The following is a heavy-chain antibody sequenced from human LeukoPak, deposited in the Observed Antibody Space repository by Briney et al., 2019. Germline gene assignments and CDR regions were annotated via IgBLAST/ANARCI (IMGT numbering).Heavy chain of an antibody. CDR1: GGSISSYY. CDR2: IYYSGST. J-gene: IGHJ3*02. Sequence: SETLSLTCTVSGGSISSYYWSWIRQPPGKGLEWIGYIYYSGSTNYNPSLKSRVTISVDTSKNQFSLKLSSVTAADTAVYYCARGSYYYDSSGPLYAFDIWGQGTMVTVSS. V-gene: IGHV4-59*01. CDR3: ARGSYYYDSSGPLYAFDI. D-gene: IGHD3-22*01.